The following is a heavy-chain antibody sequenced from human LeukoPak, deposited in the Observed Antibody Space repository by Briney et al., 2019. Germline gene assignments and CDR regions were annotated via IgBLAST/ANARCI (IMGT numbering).Heavy chain of an antibody. CDR3: ATTGPVTVATTGWFDP. D-gene: IGHD5-12*01. CDR1: GYTLTEIS. CDR2: FDPEDGET. V-gene: IGHV1-24*01. J-gene: IGHJ5*02. Sequence: ASVKVSCKVFGYTLTEISIHWVRQAPGKGLEWMGGFDPEDGETIYAEKFQAGVTLTEDTSRDTAYMELSSLRSEDTAVYYCATTGPVTVATTGWFDPWGQGTLVTVSS.